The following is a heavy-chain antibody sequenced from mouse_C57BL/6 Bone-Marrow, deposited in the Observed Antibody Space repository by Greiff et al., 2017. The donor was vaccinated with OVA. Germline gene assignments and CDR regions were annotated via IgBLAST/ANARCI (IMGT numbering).Heavy chain of an antibody. Sequence: EVKLVESGGGLVQPGGSLKLSCAASGFTFSDFYMYWIRQTPEKRLEWVAYISNGGGSTYYPDTVKGRFTISRDNAKNTLYLQMSRLKSEDTAMYYWARLDAMDYWGQGTSVTASS. CDR2: ISNGGGST. CDR1: GFTFSDFY. V-gene: IGHV5-12*01. J-gene: IGHJ4*01. CDR3: ARLDAMDY.